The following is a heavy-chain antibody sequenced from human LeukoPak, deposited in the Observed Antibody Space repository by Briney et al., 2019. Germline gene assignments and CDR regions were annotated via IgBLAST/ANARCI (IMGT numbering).Heavy chain of an antibody. V-gene: IGHV3-23*01. D-gene: IGHD3-22*01. CDR3: AMYYYDSSGYSKSYYFDY. J-gene: IGHJ4*02. CDR2: ISGSGGST. Sequence: PGGSLRLSCAASGFTFSSYAMSWVRQAPGKGLEWASAISGSGGSTYYAGSVKGRFTISRDNSKNTLYLQMNSLRAEDTAVYYCAMYYYDSSGYSKSYYFDYWGQGTLVTVSS. CDR1: GFTFSSYA.